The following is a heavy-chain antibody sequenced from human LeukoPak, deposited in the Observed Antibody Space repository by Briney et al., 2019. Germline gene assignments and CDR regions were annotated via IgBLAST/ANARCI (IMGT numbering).Heavy chain of an antibody. CDR3: ARSPYCSSTSCHDAFDI. V-gene: IGHV3-64*01. Sequence: PGGSLRLSCAASGFTFSSYAMHWVRQAPGKGLEYVSAISSNGGSTYYANSVKGRFTISRDNSKNTLYLQMGSLRAEDMAVYYCARSPYCSSTSCHDAFDIWGQGTMVTVSP. CDR1: GFTFSSYA. CDR2: ISSNGGST. J-gene: IGHJ3*02. D-gene: IGHD2-2*01.